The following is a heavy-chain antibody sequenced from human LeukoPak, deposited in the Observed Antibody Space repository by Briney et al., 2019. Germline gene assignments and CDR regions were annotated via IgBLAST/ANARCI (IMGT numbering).Heavy chain of an antibody. CDR2: ISAYNGNT. CDR3: ARDRRIAVAGTIMSY. CDR1: GYTLTSYG. Sequence: ASVKVSCKASGYTLTSYGISWVRQAPGQGLEWMGWISAYNGNTNYAQKLQGRVTMTTDTSTSTAYMELRSLRSDDTAVYYCARDRRIAVAGTIMSYWGQGTLVTVSS. J-gene: IGHJ4*02. V-gene: IGHV1-18*01. D-gene: IGHD6-19*01.